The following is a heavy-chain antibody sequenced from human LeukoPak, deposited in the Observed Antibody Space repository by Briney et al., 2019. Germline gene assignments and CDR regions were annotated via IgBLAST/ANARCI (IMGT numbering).Heavy chain of an antibody. Sequence: GGSLRLSCAASGFTFSSYSMNWVRHAPGKGLEWVSSISSSSSYIYYADSVKGRFTISRDNSKNTLYLQMTSLRAEDTAVYYCAKSRYSSASYASDYWGQGTLVTVSS. D-gene: IGHD6-19*01. V-gene: IGHV3-21*04. CDR1: GFTFSSYS. CDR2: ISSSSSYI. CDR3: AKSRYSSASYASDY. J-gene: IGHJ4*02.